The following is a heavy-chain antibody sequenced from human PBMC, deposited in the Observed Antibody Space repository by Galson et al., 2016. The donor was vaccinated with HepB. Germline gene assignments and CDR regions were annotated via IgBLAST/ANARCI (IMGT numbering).Heavy chain of an antibody. CDR3: AREGDYGANDDAFDI. CDR1: GFSFGTYS. Sequence: SLRLSCAASGFSFGTYSMAWVRQAPGKGLEWVSLMSSGSRYKYYADSLKGRFTISRDNAENSLFLQMNSLRAEDTAVYFCAREGDYGANDDAFDIWGQGTVVTVSS. J-gene: IGHJ3*02. V-gene: IGHV3-21*01. D-gene: IGHD3-16*01. CDR2: MSSGSRYK.